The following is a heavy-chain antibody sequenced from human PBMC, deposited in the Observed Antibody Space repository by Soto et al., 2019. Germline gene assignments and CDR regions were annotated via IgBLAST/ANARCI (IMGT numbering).Heavy chain of an antibody. J-gene: IGHJ4*02. CDR2: ISSDGRSE. Sequence: QVQLVESGGGVVQPGRSLRLSCAASGFMFRVYGMHWVRQAPGKAPEWVAVISSDGRSEFYADPVKGRFTISRDNPKTTVFLQINSLRPEDTPIYYWAKTINTHSGVRSRGRGALLEYWGQRPLVTVSS. D-gene: IGHD1-26*01. V-gene: IGHV3-30*18. CDR1: GFMFRVYG. CDR3: AKTINTHSGVRSRGRGALLEY.